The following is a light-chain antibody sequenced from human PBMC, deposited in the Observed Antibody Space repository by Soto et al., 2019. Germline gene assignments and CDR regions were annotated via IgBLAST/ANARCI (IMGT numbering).Light chain of an antibody. CDR3: SSYTSSSPYV. CDR2: DVS. Sequence: QSVLTQPASVSGSPGQSIAISCTGTSSDVGGYDYVSWYQQHPGKAPKLMIYDVSNRPSGVSNRFSGSKSDNTASLTISGLQADDVAYYYCSSYTSSSPYVSGTGTRSPS. V-gene: IGLV2-14*03. J-gene: IGLJ1*01. CDR1: SSDVGGYDY.